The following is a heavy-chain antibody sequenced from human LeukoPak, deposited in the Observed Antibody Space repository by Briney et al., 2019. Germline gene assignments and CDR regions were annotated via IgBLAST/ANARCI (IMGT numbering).Heavy chain of an antibody. J-gene: IGHJ5*02. V-gene: IGHV3-23*01. D-gene: IGHD2-15*01. CDR3: VREAGYCAPVCVKTTWFDP. Sequence: EGSLRLSCAASVFPFSSHAMSWVRQPPGKGLEWVAAISNGKTYYADSVRGRFAISRDDSPKTVYLHMNSLREEDTARYHCVREAGYCAPVCVKTTWFDPWGQGTLVTVSS. CDR2: ISNGKT. CDR1: VFPFSSHA.